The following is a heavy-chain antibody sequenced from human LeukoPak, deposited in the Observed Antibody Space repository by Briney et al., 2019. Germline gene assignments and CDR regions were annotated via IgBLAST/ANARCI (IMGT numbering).Heavy chain of an antibody. CDR2: IRYDGSNK. Sequence: GSLRLSCAASGFTFSSYGMHWVRQAPGKGLEWVAFIRYDGSNKYYADSVKGRFTISRDNSKNTLYLQMNSLRAEDTAVYYCAKGVDTAHSEDFDYWGQGTLVTVSS. CDR3: AKGVDTAHSEDFDY. CDR1: GFTFSSYG. D-gene: IGHD5-18*01. V-gene: IGHV3-30*02. J-gene: IGHJ4*02.